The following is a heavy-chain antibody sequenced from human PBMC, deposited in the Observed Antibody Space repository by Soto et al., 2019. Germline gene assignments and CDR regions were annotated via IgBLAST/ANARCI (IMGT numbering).Heavy chain of an antibody. Sequence: SETLSLTCPVSGGSISRGDYYWSWIRQPPGKGLEWIGYISYSGSTYYNPSLKSRVTISLDTSKNQFSLKLSSVTAADTAVYYCARGVNMVRGFIIPLFDHSGQGTLLTVS. D-gene: IGHD3-10*01. CDR1: GGSISRGDYY. V-gene: IGHV4-30-4*01. CDR2: ISYSGST. J-gene: IGHJ5*02. CDR3: ARGVNMVRGFIIPLFDH.